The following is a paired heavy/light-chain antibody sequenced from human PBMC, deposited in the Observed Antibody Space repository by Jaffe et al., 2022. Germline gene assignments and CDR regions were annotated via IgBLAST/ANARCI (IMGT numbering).Light chain of an antibody. CDR3: QVWDSSSDHHWV. CDR2: YDS. J-gene: IGLJ3*02. CDR1: NIGSKS. V-gene: IGLV3-21*04. Sequence: SYVLTQPPSVSVAPGKTARITCGGNNIGSKSVHWYQQKPGQAPVLVIYYDSDRPSGIPERFSGSNSGNTATLTISRVEAGDEADYYCQVWDSSSDHHWVFGGGTKLTVL.
Heavy chain of an antibody. J-gene: IGHJ5*02. Sequence: QVQLVESGGGVVQPGGSLRLSCAASGFTFSSYGMHWVRQAPGKGLEWVAFIRYDGSNKYYADSVKGRFTISRDNSKNTLYLQMNSLRAEDTAVYYCASLVVPAAVVTHRHYNWFDPWGQGTLVTVSS. CDR1: GFTFSSYG. CDR3: ASLVVPAAVVTHRHYNWFDP. D-gene: IGHD2-2*01. V-gene: IGHV3-30*02. CDR2: IRYDGSNK.